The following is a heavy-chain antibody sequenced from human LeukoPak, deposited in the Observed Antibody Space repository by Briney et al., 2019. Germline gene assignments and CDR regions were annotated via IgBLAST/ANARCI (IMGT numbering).Heavy chain of an antibody. D-gene: IGHD5-12*01. CDR2: ISYDGSDK. Sequence: GGSLRLSCAASGFTFSSYAMYWVRQTPGKGLEWVAVISYDGSDKFYADSVKGRFTISRDSSKNTLYLQMNSLRPEDTAVYYCARARPSMWIDYWGQGTLVTVSS. CDR3: ARARPSMWIDY. V-gene: IGHV3-30*04. J-gene: IGHJ4*02. CDR1: GFTFSSYA.